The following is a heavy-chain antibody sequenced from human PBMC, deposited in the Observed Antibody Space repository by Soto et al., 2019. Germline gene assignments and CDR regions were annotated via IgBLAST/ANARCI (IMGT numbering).Heavy chain of an antibody. D-gene: IGHD3-10*01. CDR1: GXTVSSNY. V-gene: IGHV3-66*01. CDR2: IYSGGST. J-gene: IGHJ6*02. Sequence: EVQLVESGGGLVQPGGSLRLSCAASGXTVSSNYMSWVRQAPGKGLEWVSVIYSGGSTYYADSVKGRFTISRDNSKNTLYLQMNSLRAEDTAVYYCAREMRGXFGXXXYYYYGMDVWGQGTTVTVSS. CDR3: AREMRGXFGXXXYYYYGMDV.